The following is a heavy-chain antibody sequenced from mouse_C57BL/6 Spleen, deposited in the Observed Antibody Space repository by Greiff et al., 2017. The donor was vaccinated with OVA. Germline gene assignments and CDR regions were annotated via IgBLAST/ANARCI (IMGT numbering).Heavy chain of an antibody. V-gene: IGHV1-62-2*01. J-gene: IGHJ1*03. CDR3: ARHEDHLLRYWYFDV. CDR2: FYPGSGSI. D-gene: IGHD1-1*01. CDR1: GYTFTEYT. Sequence: VKLMESGAELVKPGASVKLSCKASGYTFTEYTIHWVKQRSGQGLEWIGWFYPGSGSIKYNEKFKDKATLTADKSSSTVYMELSRLTSEDSAVYFCARHEDHLLRYWYFDVWGTGTTVTVSS.